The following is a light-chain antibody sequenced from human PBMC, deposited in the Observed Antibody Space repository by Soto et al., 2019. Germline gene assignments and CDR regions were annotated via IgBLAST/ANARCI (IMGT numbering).Light chain of an antibody. CDR1: QSVNSN. Sequence: EIVMTQSPATLSVSPGERATLSCRASQSVNSNLAWYQQKPGQAPRLLVYGASTRATGIPVRFSGSGSGTEFTITISSLQSEDFAVYYCQQYNDWLLFTFGPGTKVDLK. V-gene: IGKV3-15*01. CDR2: GAS. J-gene: IGKJ3*01. CDR3: QQYNDWLLFT.